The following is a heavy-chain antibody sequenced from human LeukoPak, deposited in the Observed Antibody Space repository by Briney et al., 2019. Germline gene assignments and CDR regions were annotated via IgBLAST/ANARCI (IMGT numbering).Heavy chain of an antibody. D-gene: IGHD2-15*01. CDR1: GGSFSSGGYY. CDR2: IYYSGST. Sequence: SQTLSLTCTVSGGSFSSGGYYWSRIRPHPGKGLDWIRYIYYSGSTYYNPSLKSRVTISVDTSKYQFSLKLSSVTAADTAVYYCASAVVVVAATQYYYYGMDVWGKGTTVTVSS. V-gene: IGHV4-31*03. CDR3: ASAVVVVAATQYYYYGMDV. J-gene: IGHJ6*04.